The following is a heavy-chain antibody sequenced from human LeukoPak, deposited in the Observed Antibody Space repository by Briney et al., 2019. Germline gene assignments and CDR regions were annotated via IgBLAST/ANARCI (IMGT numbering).Heavy chain of an antibody. Sequence: PSETLSLTCTVSGGSIGSNNYYWGWIRQPPGKGLEWIGSIYYSGYTYYNPSLKSRVTISVDTSKNQFSLKLSSVTAADTAVYYCASPTAGYSYGYARIDYWGQGTLVTVSS. CDR2: IYYSGYT. J-gene: IGHJ4*02. CDR1: GGSIGSNNYY. CDR3: ASPTAGYSYGYARIDY. V-gene: IGHV4-39*07. D-gene: IGHD5-18*01.